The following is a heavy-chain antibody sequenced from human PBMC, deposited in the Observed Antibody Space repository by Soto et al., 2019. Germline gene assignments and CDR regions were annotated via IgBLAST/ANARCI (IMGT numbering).Heavy chain of an antibody. CDR1: GYTFTSYA. V-gene: IGHV1-3*01. Sequence: ASVKVSCKASGYTFTSYAMHWVRQAPGQGLEWMGWINAGNGNTKYSQKFQGRVTITRDTSASTAYMELSSLRSEDTAVYYCARAYYDFWSGYYTGMKYYFDYWGQGTLVTVSS. D-gene: IGHD3-3*01. CDR3: ARAYYDFWSGYYTGMKYYFDY. J-gene: IGHJ4*02. CDR2: INAGNGNT.